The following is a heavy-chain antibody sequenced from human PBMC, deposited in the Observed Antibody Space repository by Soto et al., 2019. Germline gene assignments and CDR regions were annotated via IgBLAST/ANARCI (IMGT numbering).Heavy chain of an antibody. CDR3: TRGPVGGYYDSSGYLTNFDY. CDR1: GYTFTSYY. V-gene: IGHV1-46*03. CDR2: INPSGGST. Sequence: VKVSCKASGYTFTSYYMHWVRQAPGQGLEWMGIINPSGGSTSYAQKFQGRVTMTRDTSTSTVYMELSSLRSEDTAVYYCTRGPVGGYYDSSGYLTNFDYWGQGTLVTVSS. J-gene: IGHJ4*02. D-gene: IGHD3-22*01.